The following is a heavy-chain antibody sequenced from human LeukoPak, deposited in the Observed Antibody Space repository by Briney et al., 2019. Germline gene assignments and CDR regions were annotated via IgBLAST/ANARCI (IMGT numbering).Heavy chain of an antibody. CDR3: ARSSSHFTYFDL. Sequence: PGGSLRLSCAASGFTLRDYYMSWIRQAPGKGLEWISYMSSTGNTIYYAESVKGRFTVSRDSANNSMSLQMTSLRAEDSAVYYCARSSSHFTYFDLWGRDILVTVSS. V-gene: IGHV3-11*04. CDR2: MSSTGNTI. J-gene: IGHJ2*01. CDR1: GFTLRDYY.